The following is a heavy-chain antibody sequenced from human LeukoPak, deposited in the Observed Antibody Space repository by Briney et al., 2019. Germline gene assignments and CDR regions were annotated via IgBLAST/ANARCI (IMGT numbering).Heavy chain of an antibody. CDR2: IRYDGSNK. D-gene: IGHD6-19*01. CDR1: GFTFSSYG. Sequence: GGSLRLSYAASGFTFSSYGMHWVRQAPGKGLEWVAFIRYDGSNKYYADSVKGRFTISRDNSKNTLYLQMNSLRAEDTAVYYCAKDWSIAVAAFDYWGQGTLVTVSS. J-gene: IGHJ4*02. V-gene: IGHV3-30*02. CDR3: AKDWSIAVAAFDY.